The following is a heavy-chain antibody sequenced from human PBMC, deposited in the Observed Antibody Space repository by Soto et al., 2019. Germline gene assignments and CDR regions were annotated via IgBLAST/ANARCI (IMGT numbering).Heavy chain of an antibody. CDR2: MDFSGST. CDR1: GGSINSSSYY. Sequence: QLHLQESGPGLVKPSETLSLTCSVSGGSINSSSYYWGWIRQPPGKGLEWIGSMDFSGSTYYNPSLKSRVTISVDTSKNQFSLKLSSVTAAADTAVYYCARLNYYYGVDVWGQGTTVTVSS. V-gene: IGHV4-39*01. CDR3: ARLNYYYGVDV. J-gene: IGHJ6*02.